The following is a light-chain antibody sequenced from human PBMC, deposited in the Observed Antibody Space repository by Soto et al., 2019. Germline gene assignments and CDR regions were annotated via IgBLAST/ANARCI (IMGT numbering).Light chain of an antibody. CDR1: DSNIGGNS. V-gene: IGLV1-51*01. Sequence: QAVVTQPPSASGTPGQRVTISCSGSDSNIGGNSVSWYQQLPGTAPKLLIYDDDKRPSGIPDRFSGSKSGTSATLGITGFQTGDEADYYCGSWDSSLSAYVFGTGTKLTVL. CDR3: GSWDSSLSAYV. J-gene: IGLJ1*01. CDR2: DDD.